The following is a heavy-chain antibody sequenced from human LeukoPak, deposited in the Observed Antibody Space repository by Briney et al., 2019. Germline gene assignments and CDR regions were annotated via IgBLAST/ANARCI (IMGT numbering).Heavy chain of an antibody. CDR3: ARADDWRGSWYNYYGMDV. V-gene: IGHV4-34*01. CDR1: GGSFSGYY. Sequence: SSETLSLTCAVYGGSFSGYYWSWIRQPPGKGLEWIGEINHSGSTNYNPSIKSRVTISVDTSKNQFCLKLSSVTAADTAVYYCARADDWRGSWYNYYGMDVWGQGTTVTVSS. CDR2: INHSGST. D-gene: IGHD6-13*01. J-gene: IGHJ6*02.